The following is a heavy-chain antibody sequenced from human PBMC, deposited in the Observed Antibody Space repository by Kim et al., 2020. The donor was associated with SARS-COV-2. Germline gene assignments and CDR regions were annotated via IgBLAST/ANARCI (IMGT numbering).Heavy chain of an antibody. CDR2: ISRNSDYI. Sequence: GGSLRLSCAASEFTFSRYSRNWVRQAPGKGLEWVSTISRNSDYIYYADSVEGRFTISRDNAKNSLYLQRNSLRADDTAMYYCASELSLGRPGGFDYWGQGTLVTVSS. J-gene: IGHJ4*02. D-gene: IGHD3-10*01. V-gene: IGHV3-21*01. CDR3: ASELSLGRPGGFDY. CDR1: EFTFSRYS.